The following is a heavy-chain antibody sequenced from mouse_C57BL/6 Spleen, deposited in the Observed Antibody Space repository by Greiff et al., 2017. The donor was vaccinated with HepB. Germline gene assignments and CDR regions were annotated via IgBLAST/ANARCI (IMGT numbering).Heavy chain of an antibody. CDR1: GYTFTSYT. CDR2: INPSSGYT. D-gene: IGHD2-5*01. J-gene: IGHJ2*01. V-gene: IGHV1-4*01. Sequence: QVQLQHSGAELARPGASVKMSCKASGYTFTSYTMHWVKQRPGQGLEWIGYINPSSGYTKYNQKFKDKATLTADKSSSTAYMQLSSLTSEDSAVYYCARGGYSTPFDYWGQGTTLTVSS. CDR3: ARGGYSTPFDY.